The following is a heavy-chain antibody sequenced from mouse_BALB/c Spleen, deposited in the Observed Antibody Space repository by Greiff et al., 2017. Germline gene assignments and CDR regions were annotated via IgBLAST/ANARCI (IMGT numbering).Heavy chain of an antibody. D-gene: IGHD1-1*01. V-gene: IGHV5-9-4*01. J-gene: IGHJ2*01. CDR1: GFTFSSYA. Sequence: EVMLVESGGGLVKPGGSLKLSCAASGFTFSSYAMSWVRQSPEKRLEWVAEISSGGSYTYYPDTVTGRFTISRDNAKNTLYLEMSSLRSEDTAMYYCARRGCVITTVVGPFDYWGQGTTLTVSS. CDR2: ISSGGSYT. CDR3: ARRGCVITTVVGPFDY.